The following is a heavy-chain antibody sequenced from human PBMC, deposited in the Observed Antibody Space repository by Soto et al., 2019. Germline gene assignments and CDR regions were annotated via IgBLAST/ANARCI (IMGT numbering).Heavy chain of an antibody. D-gene: IGHD3-10*01. J-gene: IGHJ3*02. V-gene: IGHV4-4*02. CDR2: IYHSGST. CDR1: GGSISSSNW. Sequence: TLSLTCAVSGGSISSSNWWSWVRQPPGKGLEWIGEIYHSGSTNYNPSLKSRVTISVDKSKNQFSLKLSSVTAADTAVYYCAREYGSGSYSNDAFDIWGQGTMVTVSS. CDR3: AREYGSGSYSNDAFDI.